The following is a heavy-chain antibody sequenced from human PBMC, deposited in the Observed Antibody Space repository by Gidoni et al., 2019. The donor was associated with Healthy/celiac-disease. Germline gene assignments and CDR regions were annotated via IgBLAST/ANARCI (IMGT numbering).Heavy chain of an antibody. CDR1: GSTFSSYS. V-gene: IGHV3-48*01. CDR3: ARAPLYGEYDY. D-gene: IGHD3-10*01. Sequence: EGQLVESGGGLVQHGGSLRLSCAASGSTFSSYSMNWVRQAPVKGLDRVSYISSSSSTIYYADPVKGRFTISRDKAKNSLYLQMNSLRAEDTAVYYCARAPLYGEYDYWGQGTLVTVSS. J-gene: IGHJ4*02. CDR2: ISSSSSTI.